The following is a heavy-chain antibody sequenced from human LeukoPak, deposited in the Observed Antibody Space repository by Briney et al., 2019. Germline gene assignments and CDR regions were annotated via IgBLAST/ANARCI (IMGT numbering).Heavy chain of an antibody. Sequence: GASVKVSCKASGYTFTSYGIIWVRQAPGQGLEWMGWISAYNGNTNYAQKLQGRVTMTTDTSTSTAYMELRSLRSDDTAVYYCARMGETVTPDLLDYWGQGTLVTVSS. J-gene: IGHJ4*02. CDR3: ARMGETVTPDLLDY. CDR1: GYTFTSYG. V-gene: IGHV1-18*01. D-gene: IGHD4-17*01. CDR2: ISAYNGNT.